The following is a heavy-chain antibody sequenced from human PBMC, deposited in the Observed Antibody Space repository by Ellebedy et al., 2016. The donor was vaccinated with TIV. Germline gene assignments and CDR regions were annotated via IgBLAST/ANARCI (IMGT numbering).Heavy chain of an antibody. Sequence: AASVKVSCKASGYTFTSYGISWVRQAPGQGLEWMGWISAYNGNTNYAQKLQGRVTMTTDTSTSTAYMELRSLRSDDTAVYYCARDERGEGSMIVVVHFDYWGQGTLVTVSS. D-gene: IGHD3-22*01. CDR2: ISAYNGNT. J-gene: IGHJ4*02. CDR3: ARDERGEGSMIVVVHFDY. CDR1: GYTFTSYG. V-gene: IGHV1-18*01.